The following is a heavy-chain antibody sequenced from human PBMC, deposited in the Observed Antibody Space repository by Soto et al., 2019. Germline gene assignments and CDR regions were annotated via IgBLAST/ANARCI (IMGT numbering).Heavy chain of an antibody. J-gene: IGHJ4*02. CDR2: ISLSGNT. Sequence: SETLSLTCAVSGGSITNTDWWTWVRQPPGMGLEWVGDISLSGNTNYNPSLEGRAAISLDKSRNQFSLILNSVTAADTAVYYCDPRGSSGPFCGQGTLLTVSS. D-gene: IGHD3-22*01. CDR3: DPRGSSGPF. CDR1: GGSITNTDW. V-gene: IGHV4-4*02.